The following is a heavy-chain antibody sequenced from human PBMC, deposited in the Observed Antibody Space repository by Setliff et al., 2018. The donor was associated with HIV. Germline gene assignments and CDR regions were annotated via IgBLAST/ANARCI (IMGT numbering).Heavy chain of an antibody. CDR1: GGTFSIYA. V-gene: IGHV1-69*13. CDR3: ASPTSIAVAGTHRGKDYYYYGMDV. D-gene: IGHD6-19*01. CDR2: IIPIFGIP. J-gene: IGHJ6*02. Sequence: SVKVSCKASGGTFSIYAISWVRQAPGQGLEWMGGIIPIFGIPNYAQKFQGRVTITADESTSTAYMELSSLRSEDTAVYYCASPTSIAVAGTHRGKDYYYYGMDVWGQGTTVTVSS.